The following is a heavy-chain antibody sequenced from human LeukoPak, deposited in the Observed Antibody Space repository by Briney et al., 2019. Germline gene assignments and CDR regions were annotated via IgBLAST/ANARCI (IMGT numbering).Heavy chain of an antibody. CDR2: MNPNSGNT. CDR3: ARLGYYYDSSGYSGWFDP. CDR1: GYTFTSYD. J-gene: IGHJ5*02. Sequence: ASVKVSCKASGYTFTSYDINWVRQATGQGLEWMGWMNPNSGNTGYAQKFQGRVTITRNTSISTAYMELSSLRSEDTAVYYCARLGYYYDSSGYSGWFDPWGQGTLVTVSS. D-gene: IGHD3-22*01. V-gene: IGHV1-8*03.